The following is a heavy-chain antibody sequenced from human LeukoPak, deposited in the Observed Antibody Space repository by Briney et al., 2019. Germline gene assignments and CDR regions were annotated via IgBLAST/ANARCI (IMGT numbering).Heavy chain of an antibody. D-gene: IGHD4-17*01. J-gene: IGHJ4*02. V-gene: IGHV4-31*03. CDR2: IYYSGST. Sequence: SETLSLTCTVSGGSISSGGYYWSWIRQHPGKGLEWIGYIYYSGSTDYNPSLKSRVTISVDTSKNQFSLKLSSVTAADTAVYYCARAPSTNDYGDLTFDYWGQGTLVTVSS. CDR1: GGSISSGGYY. CDR3: ARAPSTNDYGDLTFDY.